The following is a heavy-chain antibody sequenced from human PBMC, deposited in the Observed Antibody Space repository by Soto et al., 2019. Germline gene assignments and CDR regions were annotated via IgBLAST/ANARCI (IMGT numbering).Heavy chain of an antibody. Sequence: QVQLQESGPGLVKPSETLSLTCTVSGDSMSGYHWNWIRQPPGKGLQWIGYFHNSGSTTYDSSLKSRVTISIDTSKRQSSLKLTSVTTADTAVYYCARDPVDGYSFLDYWARESWSPSPQ. CDR1: GDSMSGYH. V-gene: IGHV4-59*01. CDR3: ARDPVDGYSFLDY. CDR2: FHNSGST. D-gene: IGHD2-15*01. J-gene: IGHJ4*02.